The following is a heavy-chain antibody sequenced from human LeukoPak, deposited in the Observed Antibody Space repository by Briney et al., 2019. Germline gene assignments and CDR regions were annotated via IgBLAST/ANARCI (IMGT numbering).Heavy chain of an antibody. V-gene: IGHV4-38-2*01. J-gene: IGHJ4*02. D-gene: IGHD3-3*01. CDR2: ISHRGSA. Sequence: PSETLSLTCDVSGYSISIGYYWAWIRQPPGKGLEWIGSISHRGSAGYNPSLKSRVTISVDTSKNQFSLELSSVTAADTAVYYCARHADSDFWSGHLLYYFDYWGQGTLVTVSS. CDR1: GYSISIGYY. CDR3: ARHADSDFWSGHLLYYFDY.